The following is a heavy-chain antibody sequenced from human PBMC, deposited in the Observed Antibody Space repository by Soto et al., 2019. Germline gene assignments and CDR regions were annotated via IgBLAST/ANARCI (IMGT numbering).Heavy chain of an antibody. Sequence: QMHLQESGPGLVKPSETLSLTCTVSGGSISDHYLSWTRQPPGKGLEWIGYGLRHEFVGTNPSLTSRVTISVDTSKKQFSLRLNSVTAADTGVYYCVAGPDHAKSAYWGQGTLVTVSS. CDR1: GGSISDHY. V-gene: IGHV4-59*11. CDR3: VAGPDHAKSAY. CDR2: GLRHEFV. J-gene: IGHJ4*01.